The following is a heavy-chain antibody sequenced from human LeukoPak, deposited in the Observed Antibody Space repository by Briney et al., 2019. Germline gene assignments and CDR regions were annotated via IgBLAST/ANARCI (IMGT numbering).Heavy chain of an antibody. Sequence: SQTLSLTCTVSGGSISSGSYYWSWIRQPAGKGLEWIGRIYTSGSTNYNPSLKSRVTISVDKSKNQFSLKLSSVTAADTAVYYCARAYSSGWRYYYYYMDVWGKGTTVTVSS. J-gene: IGHJ6*03. CDR2: IYTSGST. CDR1: GGSISSGSYY. V-gene: IGHV4-61*02. CDR3: ARAYSSGWRYYYYYMDV. D-gene: IGHD6-19*01.